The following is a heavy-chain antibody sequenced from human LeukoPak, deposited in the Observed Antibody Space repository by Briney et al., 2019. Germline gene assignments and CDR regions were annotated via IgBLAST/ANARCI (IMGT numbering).Heavy chain of an antibody. D-gene: IGHD3-10*01. J-gene: IGHJ4*02. CDR1: GYTFTGYY. Sequence: GASVKVSCKASGYTFTGYYMHWVRQAPGQGLEWMGWINPNSGGTNYAQKFQGRVTMTRDTSISTAYMELSRLRSDDTAAYYCARDGAGYYYGSGTGHISGWGQGTLVTVSS. CDR2: INPNSGGT. V-gene: IGHV1-2*02. CDR3: ARDGAGYYYGSGTGHISG.